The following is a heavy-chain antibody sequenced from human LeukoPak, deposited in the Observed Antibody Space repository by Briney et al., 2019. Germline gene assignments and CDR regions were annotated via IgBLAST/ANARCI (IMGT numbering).Heavy chain of an antibody. CDR3: SRDRLGGLDL. V-gene: IGHV3-21*01. Sequence: GGSLRLSCAASGFDISTCAINWVRQAPGKGLEWVSSISTMSNYIFYGDSVKGRFTISRDNAKNSVYLQMNSLRPEDTAVYYCSRDRLGGLDLWGQGTLVTVSS. D-gene: IGHD5-12*01. J-gene: IGHJ5*02. CDR1: GFDISTCA. CDR2: ISTMSNYI.